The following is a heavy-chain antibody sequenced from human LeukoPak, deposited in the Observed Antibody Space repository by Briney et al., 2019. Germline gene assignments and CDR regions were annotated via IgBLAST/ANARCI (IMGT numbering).Heavy chain of an antibody. Sequence: GGSLRLSCAASGFTFSSYAMSWVRQAPGKGLEWVSAISGSGGSTYYADSVKGRFTISRDNSKNTLYLQMNSLRAEDTAVYYCAKDGGITMIVVVAGWFDYWGQGTLVTVSS. V-gene: IGHV3-23*01. CDR1: GFTFSSYA. D-gene: IGHD3-22*01. CDR2: ISGSGGST. CDR3: AKDGGITMIVVVAGWFDY. J-gene: IGHJ4*02.